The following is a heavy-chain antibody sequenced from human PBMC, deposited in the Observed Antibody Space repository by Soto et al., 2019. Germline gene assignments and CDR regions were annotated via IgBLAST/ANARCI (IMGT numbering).Heavy chain of an antibody. Sequence: PSETLSLTCTVSGGSISSYYWSWIRQPPGKGLEWIGYIYYSGSTNYNPSLKSRVTISVDTSKNQFSLKLSSVTAADTAVYYCAGDPGPEAPFAYDFWSVKDNWFGPWGQGTLVTVSS. CDR1: GGSISSYY. CDR3: AGDPGPEAPFAYDFWSVKDNWFGP. CDR2: IYYSGST. J-gene: IGHJ5*02. D-gene: IGHD3-3*01. V-gene: IGHV4-59*01.